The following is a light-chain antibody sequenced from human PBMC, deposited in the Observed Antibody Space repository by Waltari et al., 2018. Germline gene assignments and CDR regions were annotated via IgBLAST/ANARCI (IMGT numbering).Light chain of an antibody. CDR2: GTS. V-gene: IGLV7-43*01. Sequence: VQQKPGKAPRALVYGTSSKHSWAPARFSGSLLGCKASLTRSGVQPEDEAEYYCLLFYGGAYVFGTGTKVTVL. J-gene: IGLJ1*01. CDR3: LLFYGGAYV.